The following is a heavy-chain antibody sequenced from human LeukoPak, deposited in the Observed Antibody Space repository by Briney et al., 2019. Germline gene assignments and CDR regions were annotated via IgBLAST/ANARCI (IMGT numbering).Heavy chain of an antibody. Sequence: GGSLRLSCAASGFTFDDYGMSWVRQAPGKGLEWVSGINWNGGSTGYADSVKGRFTISRDNAKNSLYLQMNSLRAEDTAVYYCARGCLPSSSGWYWYYWGQGTLVTVSS. CDR3: ARGCLPSSSGWYWYY. D-gene: IGHD6-19*01. CDR1: GFTFDDYG. J-gene: IGHJ4*02. V-gene: IGHV3-20*04. CDR2: INWNGGST.